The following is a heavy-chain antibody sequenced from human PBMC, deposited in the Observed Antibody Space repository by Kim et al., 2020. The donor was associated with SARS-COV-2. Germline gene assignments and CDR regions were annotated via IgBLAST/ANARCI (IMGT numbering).Heavy chain of an antibody. V-gene: IGHV3-13*01. CDR1: GFTFSSYD. J-gene: IGHJ6*03. CDR3: ARGNYDFWSGPARDYYYYYMDV. CDR2: IGTAGDT. Sequence: GGSLRLSCAASGFTFSSYDMHWVRQATGKGLEWVSAIGTAGDTYYPGSVKGRFTISRENAKNSLYLQTNSLRAGDTAVYYCARGNYDFWSGPARDYYYYYMDVWGKGTTVTVSS. D-gene: IGHD3-3*01.